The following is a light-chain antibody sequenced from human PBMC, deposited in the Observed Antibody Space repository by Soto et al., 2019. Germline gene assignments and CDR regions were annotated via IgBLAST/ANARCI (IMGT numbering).Light chain of an antibody. Sequence: QSVLTQPASVPGSPGQSITISCTGTSSDVGGYNYVSWYQQHPGKAPKLMIYEVSNRPSGVSNRFSGSKSGNTASLTISGLQAEDEAHYYCSSYTSSSPLVFGTGTKVTV. CDR3: SSYTSSSPLV. J-gene: IGLJ1*01. V-gene: IGLV2-14*01. CDR1: SSDVGGYNY. CDR2: EVS.